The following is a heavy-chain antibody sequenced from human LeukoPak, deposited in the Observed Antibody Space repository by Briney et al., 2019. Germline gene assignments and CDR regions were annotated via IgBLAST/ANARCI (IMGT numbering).Heavy chain of an antibody. V-gene: IGHV3-30*18. CDR1: GFTFSSYG. CDR2: ISYDGSNK. D-gene: IGHD3-22*01. J-gene: IGHJ4*02. CDR3: AKEFDYYDSVPFDY. Sequence: GGSLRLSCAASGFTFSSYGMHWVRQAPGKELEWVAVISYDGSNKYYADSVKGRFTISSDNSKNTLYLQMNSLRAEDTAVYYCAKEFDYYDSVPFDYWGQGTLVTVSS.